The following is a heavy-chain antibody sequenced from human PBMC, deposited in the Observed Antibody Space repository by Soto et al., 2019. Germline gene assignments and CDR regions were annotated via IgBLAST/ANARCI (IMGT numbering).Heavy chain of an antibody. V-gene: IGHV3-30*18. J-gene: IGHJ6*02. Sequence: HPGGSLRLSCAASGFTFSTYGIQWVRQAPGKGLEWMAVISYDGGNKYYADSVKGRFTISRDNPKNTLYLQMNSLRTEDTAVYYCAKVLGYCTTSSCSREAYYYYGMDVWGQGTTVTVSS. CDR3: AKVLGYCTTSSCSREAYYYYGMDV. D-gene: IGHD2-2*01. CDR2: ISYDGGNK. CDR1: GFTFSTYG.